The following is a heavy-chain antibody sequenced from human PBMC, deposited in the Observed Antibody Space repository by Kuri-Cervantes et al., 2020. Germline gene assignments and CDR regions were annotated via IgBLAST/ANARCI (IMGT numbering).Heavy chain of an antibody. Sequence: GGSLRLSCAASGFTFSSYSMNWVRQAPGKGLEWVSSISRSSSNTYYADSVKGRFTIPRDNAKNSLYLQMNSLRDEDTAVYYCARASYDSSGYFYWGQGTLVTVSS. CDR2: ISRSSSNT. D-gene: IGHD3-22*01. CDR1: GFTFSSYS. J-gene: IGHJ4*02. V-gene: IGHV3-21*01. CDR3: ARASYDSSGYFY.